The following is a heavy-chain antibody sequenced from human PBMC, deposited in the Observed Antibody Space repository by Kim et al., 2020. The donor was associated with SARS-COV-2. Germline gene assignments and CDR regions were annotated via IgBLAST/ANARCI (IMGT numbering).Heavy chain of an antibody. V-gene: IGHV3-21*06. CDR2: ISTSSTYI. CDR1: GFTFSSYS. D-gene: IGHD5-18*01. J-gene: IGHJ6*02. CDR3: ARDQGRDTYEKYGMDV. Sequence: GGSLRLSCAASGFTFSSYSMSWVRQAPGKGLEWVSSISTSSTYIFHAASVKGRFTISRDDAKNSLYLQMNSLRAEDTAVYYCARDQGRDTYEKYGMDVWGQGTTVTVSS.